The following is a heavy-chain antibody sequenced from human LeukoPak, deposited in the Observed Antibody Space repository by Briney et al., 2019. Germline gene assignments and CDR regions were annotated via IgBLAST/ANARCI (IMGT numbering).Heavy chain of an antibody. CDR3: ARDAEVVVDTAMVPYFDY. Sequence: SVKVSYKASGGTFSSYAISWVRQAPGQGLEWMGGIIPIFGTANYAQKFQGRVTITADESTSTAYMELSSLRSEDTAVYYCARDAEVVVDTAMVPYFDYWGQGTLVTVSS. D-gene: IGHD5-18*01. CDR1: GGTFSSYA. V-gene: IGHV1-69*13. CDR2: IIPIFGTA. J-gene: IGHJ4*02.